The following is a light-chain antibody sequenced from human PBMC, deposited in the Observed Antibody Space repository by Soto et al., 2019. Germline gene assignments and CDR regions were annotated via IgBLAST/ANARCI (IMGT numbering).Light chain of an antibody. V-gene: IGLV3-21*02. J-gene: IGLJ2*01. Sequence: SSELTQPPSVSVAPGQTTRITCGGNNIGSKSVNWYQQKPGQAPMLVVYDDSDRPSGTPERFSGSNSGNTATLTISRVEAGDEADYYCQVWDSSSDHVVFGGGTKLTVL. CDR3: QVWDSSSDHVV. CDR2: DDS. CDR1: NIGSKS.